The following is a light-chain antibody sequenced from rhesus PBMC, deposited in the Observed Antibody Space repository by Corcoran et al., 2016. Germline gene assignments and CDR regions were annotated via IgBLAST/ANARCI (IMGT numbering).Light chain of an antibody. Sequence: EIVMTQSPATLSLSPGERVTLPFRASLSGCSMLAWYQQKPGQAPRLRIYSGSAMVTCIPDRFSGSVSGTEFTLTISSLESGAVGVYVCQQGSNWSQYSFGRGTKVEIK. CDR2: SGS. CDR1: LSGCSM. CDR3: QQGSNWSQYS. J-gene: IGKJ2*01. V-gene: IGKV3-17*01.